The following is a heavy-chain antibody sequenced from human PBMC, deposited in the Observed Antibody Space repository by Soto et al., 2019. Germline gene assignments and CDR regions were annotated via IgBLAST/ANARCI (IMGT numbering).Heavy chain of an antibody. D-gene: IGHD3-16*01. CDR1: GYTFTGYY. CDR3: ARGRPGYYDYVWGGYWLDP. J-gene: IGHJ5*02. CDR2: INPNSGGT. Sequence: GASVKVSCKASGYTFTGYYMHWVRQAPGQGLEWMGWINPNSGGTNYAQKFQGWVTMTRDTSISTAYMELSRLRSDDTAVYYCARGRPGYYDYVWGGYWLDPWGQGTLVTVSS. V-gene: IGHV1-2*04.